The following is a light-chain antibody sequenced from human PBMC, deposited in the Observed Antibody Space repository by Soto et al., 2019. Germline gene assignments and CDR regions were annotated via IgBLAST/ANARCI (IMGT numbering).Light chain of an antibody. V-gene: IGLV2-8*01. J-gene: IGLJ2*01. Sequence: QSALTQPPSASGSPGQSVTISCTGASSDVGGYNFVSWYQHHPGKAPRLMIYDVTQRPSGVPDRFSGSKSGNPASLTVSGLQVDDEAYYYCSSYAGSSIPVAFGGVTKLTVL. CDR1: SSDVGGYNF. CDR3: SSYAGSSIPVA. CDR2: DVT.